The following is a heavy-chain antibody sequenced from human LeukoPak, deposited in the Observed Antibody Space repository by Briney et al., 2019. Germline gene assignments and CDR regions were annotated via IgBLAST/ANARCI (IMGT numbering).Heavy chain of an antibody. D-gene: IGHD3-22*01. CDR3: ARDSTDYYDSSGYYWGPWFDP. J-gene: IGHJ5*02. CDR1: GFTFSSYA. V-gene: IGHV3-30-3*01. CDR2: ISYDGSIK. Sequence: GRSLRLSCAASGFTFSSYAMHWVRQAPDKGLEWVAVISYDGSIKYYADSVKGRFTISRDNSKNTLYLQMNSLRAEDTAVYYCARDSTDYYDSSGYYWGPWFDPWGQGTLVTVSS.